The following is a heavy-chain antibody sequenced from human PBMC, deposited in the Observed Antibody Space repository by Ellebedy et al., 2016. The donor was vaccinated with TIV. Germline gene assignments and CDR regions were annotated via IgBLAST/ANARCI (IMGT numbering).Heavy chain of an antibody. J-gene: IGHJ4*02. CDR3: STSLMGNYYDY. CDR2: IKTKTDGGTT. Sequence: GGSLRLSCVASGFTFTNAWMNWVRQVPGKGLEWVGRIKTKTDGGTTVYAAPVKDRFTISRDDSKNTLYLQMNSLKTEDTAVYFCSTSLMGNYYDYWGQGTLVTVSS. D-gene: IGHD2-8*01. V-gene: IGHV3-15*07. CDR1: GFTFTNAW.